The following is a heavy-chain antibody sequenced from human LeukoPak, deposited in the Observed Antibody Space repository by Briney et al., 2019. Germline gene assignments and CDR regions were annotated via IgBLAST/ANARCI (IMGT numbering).Heavy chain of an antibody. V-gene: IGHV4-30-2*01. CDR3: ASSAVVVAATDTYYYYGVDV. Sequence: SQTLSLTCAVSGGSISSGGYSWSWIRQPPGKGLEWIGYIYHSGSTYYNPSLKSRVTISVDRSKNQFSLKLSSVTAADTAVYYCASSAVVVAATDTYYYYGVDVWGQGTTVTVSS. D-gene: IGHD2-15*01. CDR2: IYHSGST. CDR1: GGSISSGGYS. J-gene: IGHJ6*02.